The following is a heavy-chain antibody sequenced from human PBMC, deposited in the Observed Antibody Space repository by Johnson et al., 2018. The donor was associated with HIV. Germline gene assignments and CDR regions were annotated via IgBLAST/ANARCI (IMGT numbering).Heavy chain of an antibody. J-gene: IGHJ3*02. CDR3: ARVLVAADYAFDI. V-gene: IGHV3-30*14. D-gene: IGHD1-26*01. CDR2: ISYDGSNK. Sequence: VQLVESGGGVVQPGRSLRLSCAASGFTFSSYAMHWVRQAPGKGLEWVAVISYDGSNKYYADSVKGRLTISRDSSKNTLYLQMNSLRVEDTAVYYCARVLVAADYAFDIWGQGTMVTVSS. CDR1: GFTFSSYA.